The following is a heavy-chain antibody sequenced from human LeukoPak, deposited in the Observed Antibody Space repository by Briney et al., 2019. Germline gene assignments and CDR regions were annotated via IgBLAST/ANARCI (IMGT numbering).Heavy chain of an antibody. CDR1: GGSISSSSYY. Sequence: PSETLSLTCTVSGGSISSSSYYWGWIRQPPGKGLEWIGSIYYSGSTYYNPSLKSRVTISVDTSKNQFSLKLSSVTAADTAVYYCAGYSYGLGVEIVAFDYWGQGTLVTVSS. D-gene: IGHD5-18*01. CDR2: IYYSGST. J-gene: IGHJ4*02. V-gene: IGHV4-39*07. CDR3: AGYSYGLGVEIVAFDY.